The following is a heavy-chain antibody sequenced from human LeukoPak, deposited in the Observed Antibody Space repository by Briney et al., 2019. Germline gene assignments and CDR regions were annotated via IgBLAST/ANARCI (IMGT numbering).Heavy chain of an antibody. J-gene: IGHJ6*02. D-gene: IGHD2-8*01. Sequence: SETLSLTCTVSGGSISSYYWSWIRQPPGKGLEWIGYIYYSGSTNYNPSLKSRVTISVDTSKNQFSLKLSSVTAADTAVYYCARERMSGMDVWGQGTTVIVSS. V-gene: IGHV4-59*01. CDR1: GGSISSYY. CDR2: IYYSGST. CDR3: ARERMSGMDV.